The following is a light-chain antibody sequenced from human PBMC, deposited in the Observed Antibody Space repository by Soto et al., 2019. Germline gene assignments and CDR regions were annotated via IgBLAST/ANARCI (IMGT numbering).Light chain of an antibody. Sequence: DIVMTQSPDSLAVSLGERATINCKSSQSVLYDSNNKNYLAWYQQKPGQPPKLLIYWASTRESGVPDRFSGTESGTDFTLTISSLQAEDVAVYYCQQYYSIPKTFGQGTKV. CDR2: WAS. CDR3: QQYYSIPKT. J-gene: IGKJ1*01. V-gene: IGKV4-1*01. CDR1: QSVLYDSNNKNY.